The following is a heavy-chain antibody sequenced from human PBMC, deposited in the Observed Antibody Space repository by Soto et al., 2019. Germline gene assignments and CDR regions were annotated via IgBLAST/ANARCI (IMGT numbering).Heavy chain of an antibody. CDR2: IDPSDSYT. J-gene: IGHJ6*02. CDR1: GYSFTSYW. Sequence: PGESLKISCKGSGYSFTSYWISWVRQMPGKGLEWMGRIDPSDSYTNYSPSFQGHVTISADKSISTAYLQWSSLKASDTAMYYCARQDIVVVPAAMGHYYYYGMDVWGQGTTVTVSS. CDR3: ARQDIVVVPAAMGHYYYYGMDV. D-gene: IGHD2-2*01. V-gene: IGHV5-10-1*01.